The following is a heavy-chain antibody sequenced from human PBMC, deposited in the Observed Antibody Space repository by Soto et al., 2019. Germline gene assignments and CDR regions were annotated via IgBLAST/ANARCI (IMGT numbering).Heavy chain of an antibody. CDR2: ISGSGGST. Sequence: EVQLVETGGGLIQPGGSLRLSCAASGFTFSSYAMSWVRQAPGKGLEWVSAISGSGGSTYYADSVKGRFTISRDNSKNTLYLQMNSLRAEDTAVYYCAKDLPAAYYDFWSGYYKDYYYYGMDVWGQGTTVTVSS. CDR3: AKDLPAAYYDFWSGYYKDYYYYGMDV. CDR1: GFTFSSYA. J-gene: IGHJ6*02. V-gene: IGHV3-23*04. D-gene: IGHD3-3*01.